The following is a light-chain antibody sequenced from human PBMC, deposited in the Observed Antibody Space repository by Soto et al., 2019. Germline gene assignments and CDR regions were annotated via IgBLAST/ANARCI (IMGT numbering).Light chain of an antibody. CDR1: QAVNTR. V-gene: IGKV3D-11*01. CDR3: HQRSNWWT. Sequence: EIVLTQSPATLSSFPGDRVTLSCRASQAVNTRLAWYQHKPGQAPRLLIYLTSNRAAGIPARFSGSGSETDFTLTISSLEPEDSAVYYCHQRSNWWTFGQGTKVDIK. CDR2: LTS. J-gene: IGKJ1*01.